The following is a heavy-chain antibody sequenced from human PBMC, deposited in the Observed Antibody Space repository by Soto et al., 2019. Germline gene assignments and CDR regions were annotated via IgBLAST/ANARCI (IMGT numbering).Heavy chain of an antibody. V-gene: IGHV3-23*01. CDR1: GFTVSSYA. CDR2: ISGGGAGT. J-gene: IGHJ6*02. D-gene: IGHD3-22*01. CDR3: AKANTPTYYYDSSGFYGFDV. Sequence: GGSLRISCAASGFTVSSYAMSWVRQAPGKGLEWVSAISGGGAGTYYADSVKGRFSISRDNSENTLYLQMNSLRAEDTAVYYCAKANTPTYYYDSSGFYGFDVWGQGTTVTVSS.